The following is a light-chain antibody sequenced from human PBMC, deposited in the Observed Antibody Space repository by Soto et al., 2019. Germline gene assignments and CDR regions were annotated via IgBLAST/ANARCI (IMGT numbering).Light chain of an antibody. J-gene: IGKJ2*01. CDR3: QQYDGSSPT. CDR2: DAS. V-gene: IGKV1-5*01. CDR1: QNISVW. Sequence: DIQMTQSPSTLSASVGDGVTITCRASQNISVWLAWYQQRPGKAPKFLIYDASSLETEVPSRFSGSGSGTEFTLTIRSLQPDDFATYYCQQYDGSSPTVGQGTKLEIK.